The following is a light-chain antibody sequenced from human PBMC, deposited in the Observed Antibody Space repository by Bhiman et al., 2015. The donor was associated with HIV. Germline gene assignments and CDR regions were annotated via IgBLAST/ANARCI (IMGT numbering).Light chain of an antibody. CDR1: TSNIGSNY. Sequence: QSVLTQPPSVSAPPGQKVTISCSGTTSNIGSNYVAWYQQLPGTAPKLLIYDNDKRPSGIPDRISASKSGTSATLDITRLQTGDEADYYCQSYDNSLSGSVFGGGTKLTVL. V-gene: IGLV1-51*01. J-gene: IGLJ2*01. CDR3: QSYDNSLSGSV. CDR2: DND.